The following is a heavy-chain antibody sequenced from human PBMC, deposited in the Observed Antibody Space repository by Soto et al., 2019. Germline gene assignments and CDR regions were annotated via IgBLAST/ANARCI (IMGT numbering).Heavy chain of an antibody. Sequence: PSETLSLTCSVSGDSINSDGHFWTWIRQKSGKGLEWIGYIYYSGATYYNPSLKTRVSISIDTSKSHFSLRLSSVTAADTAVYYCATTNVAYSYDSSYWGQGTLVTVSS. D-gene: IGHD3-22*01. CDR1: GDSINSDGHF. CDR2: IYYSGAT. J-gene: IGHJ4*02. CDR3: ATTNVAYSYDSSY. V-gene: IGHV4-31*03.